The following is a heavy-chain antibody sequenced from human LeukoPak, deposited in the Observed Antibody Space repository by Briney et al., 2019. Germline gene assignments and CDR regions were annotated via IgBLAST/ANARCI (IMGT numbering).Heavy chain of an antibody. CDR3: ARAPDHYYDSSGYYYYFDY. CDR2: INHSGST. CDR1: GRSFSGYY. Sequence: SETLSLTCAVYGRSFSGYYWSWIRQPPGKGLEWIGEINHSGSTNYNPSLKSRVTISVDTSKNQFSLKLSSVTAADTALYYCARAPDHYYDSSGYYYYFDYWGQGTLVTVSS. D-gene: IGHD3-22*01. J-gene: IGHJ4*02. V-gene: IGHV4-34*01.